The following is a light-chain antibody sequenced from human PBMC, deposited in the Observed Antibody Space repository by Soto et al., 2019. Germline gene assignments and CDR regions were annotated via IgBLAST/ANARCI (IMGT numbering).Light chain of an antibody. V-gene: IGLV2-8*01. J-gene: IGLJ2*01. CDR3: CSGAGGYSYVV. Sequence: QSALTQPPSASGARGQSVTISCTGTSSDVGGYNYVSWYQQSPGKAPKLMIYEVNKRPSGVPDRFSGSKSGNTASLTVSGLQVEDEADYYCCSGAGGYSYVVFGGGTKVTVL. CDR2: EVN. CDR1: SSDVGGYNY.